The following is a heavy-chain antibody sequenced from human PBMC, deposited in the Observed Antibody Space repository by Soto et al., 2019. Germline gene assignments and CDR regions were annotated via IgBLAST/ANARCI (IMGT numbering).Heavy chain of an antibody. Sequence: EASVKVSCKASGYTFTSYYMHWVRQAPGQGLEWMGWINPNSGGTNYAQKFQGWVTMTRDTSISTAYMELSRLRSDDTAVYYCARALLWFGELSPYGMDVWGQGTTVTVSS. CDR3: ARALLWFGELSPYGMDV. V-gene: IGHV1-2*04. D-gene: IGHD3-10*01. CDR2: INPNSGGT. J-gene: IGHJ6*02. CDR1: GYTFTSYY.